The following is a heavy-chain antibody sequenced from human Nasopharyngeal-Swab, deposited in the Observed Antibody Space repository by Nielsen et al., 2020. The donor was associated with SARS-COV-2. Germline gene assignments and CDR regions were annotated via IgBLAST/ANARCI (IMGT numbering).Heavy chain of an antibody. V-gene: IGHV3-23*01. CDR1: GFTFSSYA. D-gene: IGHD2-15*01. J-gene: IGHJ4*02. CDR2: VSGSGGTT. CDR3: AKDRYCSGGACYFSGFDY. Sequence: GESLKISCAASGFTFSSYAMSWVRQAPGKGLEWVSGVSGSGGTTKYADSVKGRFTISRGNSKNKLYLQMHSLRVEDTAVYYCAKDRYCSGGACYFSGFDYWGLGTLVTVSS.